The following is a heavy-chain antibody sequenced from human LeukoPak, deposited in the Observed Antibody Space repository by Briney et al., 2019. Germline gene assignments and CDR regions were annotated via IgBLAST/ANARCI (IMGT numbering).Heavy chain of an antibody. D-gene: IGHD1-1*01. J-gene: IGHJ4*02. CDR3: ALESIWAGGLELDY. CDR1: SGSITSCDWY. V-gene: IGHV4-39*01. CDR2: ISYSATT. Sequence: SEPLSLTCTVSSGSITSCDWYWGWIRPGAGMGLLWIGSISYSATTYYNPSLKRRVTISFDTSKNQFYLRLRSVTAADTAVYFCALESIWAGGLELDYWGQGILVTVSS.